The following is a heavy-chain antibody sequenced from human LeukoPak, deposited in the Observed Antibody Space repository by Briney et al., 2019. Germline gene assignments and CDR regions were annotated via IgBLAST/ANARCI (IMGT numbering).Heavy chain of an antibody. CDR1: GFTFSSYA. V-gene: IGHV3-23*01. D-gene: IGHD3-16*01. J-gene: IGHJ4*02. Sequence: GGSLRLSCAASGFTFSSYAMSWVRQAPGKGLVWVARINSDGSDTYYADSVKGRFTISRDNSKNTVYLQMNSLRAEDTAVYYCAKGTYPRGRSRYFDYWGQGTLVTVSS. CDR3: AKGTYPRGRSRYFDY. CDR2: INSDGSDT.